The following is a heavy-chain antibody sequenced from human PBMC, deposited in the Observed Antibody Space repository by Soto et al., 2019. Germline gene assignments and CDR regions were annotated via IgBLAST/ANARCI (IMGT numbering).Heavy chain of an antibody. CDR3: ARGTIGITIYGVIIMAIDP. Sequence: PSETLSLTCAVSGGSISSGGYSWSWIRQPPGKSQEWIGYIYHSGSTYYNPSLKSRVTISVDRSKNQFSLKLSSVTAEDTAVYYCARGTIGITIYGVIIMAIDPWGQGTLVPVSS. D-gene: IGHD3-3*01. CDR1: GGSISSGGYS. J-gene: IGHJ5*01. CDR2: IYHSGST. V-gene: IGHV4-30-2*01.